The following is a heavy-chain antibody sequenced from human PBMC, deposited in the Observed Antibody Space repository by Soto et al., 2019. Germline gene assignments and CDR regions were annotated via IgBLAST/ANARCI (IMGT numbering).Heavy chain of an antibody. D-gene: IGHD3-10*01. CDR2: INAGNGNT. CDR1: GYTFTTYA. Sequence: ASVKVSCKASGYTFTTYALHWVRQAPGQSLEWMGWINAGNGNTKYSQKFQSRVTITRDTSASTAYMELSSLRSEDTAVYYCAREYGSGSYILRWFDPWGQGTLVTVSS. CDR3: AREYGSGSYILRWFDP. V-gene: IGHV1-3*01. J-gene: IGHJ5*02.